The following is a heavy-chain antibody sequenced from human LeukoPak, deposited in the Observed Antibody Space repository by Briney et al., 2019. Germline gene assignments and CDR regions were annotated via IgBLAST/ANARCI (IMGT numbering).Heavy chain of an antibody. V-gene: IGHV3-53*01. CDR2: IYPGGTT. CDR3: ARDLHNSGWFEH. J-gene: IGHJ5*02. CDR1: GFTVNNYY. D-gene: IGHD6-19*01. Sequence: GGSLRLSCAASGFTVNNYYMHWVRRAPGKGLEWVSIIYPGGTTSYADSVKGRFTISRDNSKNTLYLQVNSLRAEDTGVYYCARDLHNSGWFEHWGQGTLVTVSS.